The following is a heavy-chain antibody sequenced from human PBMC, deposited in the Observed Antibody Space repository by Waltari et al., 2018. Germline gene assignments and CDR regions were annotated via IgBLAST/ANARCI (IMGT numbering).Heavy chain of an antibody. J-gene: IGHJ4*02. D-gene: IGHD2-2*01. V-gene: IGHV4-4*07. CDR1: GVSLSSFY. CDR2: IYISGSS. Sequence: QVQLQESGPGLLKPSETLSLTCTVSGVSLSSFYWGWIRQPAGKGLEWVGRIYISGSSSSNPSLKSRVTMSDDTSKNQFSLKLTSVTAADTAVYYCARVSATSWSSAYYFDFWGQGILVTVSS. CDR3: ARVSATSWSSAYYFDF.